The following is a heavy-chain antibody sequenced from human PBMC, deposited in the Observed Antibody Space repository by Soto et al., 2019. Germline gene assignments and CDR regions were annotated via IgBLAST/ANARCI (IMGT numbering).Heavy chain of an antibody. CDR3: AAGGGLPRYY. Sequence: SETLSLTCAVSGGSISGGGYSLSWIRQPPGKGLEWIGYIYHSGSTYYNPSLKSRVTISVDRSKNQFSLKLSSVTAADTAVYYCAAGGGLPRYYWGQGTLVTVSS. CDR1: GGSISGGGYS. D-gene: IGHD5-12*01. V-gene: IGHV4-30-2*01. J-gene: IGHJ4*02. CDR2: IYHSGST.